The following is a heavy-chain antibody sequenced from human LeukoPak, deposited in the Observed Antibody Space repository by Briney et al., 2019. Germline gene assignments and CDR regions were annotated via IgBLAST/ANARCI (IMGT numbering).Heavy chain of an antibody. J-gene: IGHJ4*02. D-gene: IGHD3-22*01. Sequence: PGGSLRLSCAASGCTFSNYAVSWVRQAPGKGLEWVSAISGSVSGSGGNTYYADSVKGRFTISRDNSKNTLFLQMNSLRAEDTAVYYCAKVDDGTGYPQLPFDYWGQGTLVTVSS. CDR1: GCTFSNYA. V-gene: IGHV3-23*01. CDR3: AKVDDGTGYPQLPFDY. CDR2: ISGSVSGSGGNT.